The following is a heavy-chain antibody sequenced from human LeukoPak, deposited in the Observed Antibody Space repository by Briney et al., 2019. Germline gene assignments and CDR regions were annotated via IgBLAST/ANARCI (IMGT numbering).Heavy chain of an antibody. Sequence: PGGSLRLSCAASGFTFSSYAMSWGRRAPGEGLEWGSAISGSGGSTYYADSVKGRFTISRDNSKNTLYLQMNSLRAEDTAVYYCAKILFGRYFDWSGDYWGQGTLVTVSS. J-gene: IGHJ4*02. V-gene: IGHV3-23*01. D-gene: IGHD3-9*01. CDR2: ISGSGGST. CDR3: AKILFGRYFDWSGDY. CDR1: GFTFSSYA.